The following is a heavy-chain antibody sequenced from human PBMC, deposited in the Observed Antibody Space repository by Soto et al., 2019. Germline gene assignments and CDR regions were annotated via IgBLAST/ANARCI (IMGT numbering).Heavy chain of an antibody. CDR3: ANGRATYGLLTHDY. V-gene: IGHV3-23*01. D-gene: IGHD3-10*01. CDR2: ISGNGAET. CDR1: GFPFSSYA. J-gene: IGHJ4*02. Sequence: EVQLLESGGGLVQPGGSVRLSCAASGFPFSSYAMSWVRQAPGKGLEWVSAISGNGAETSYADSVRGRFTISRDNSKDTLYLQMNSLRADDTAVYYCANGRATYGLLTHDYWGQGTLVTVSS.